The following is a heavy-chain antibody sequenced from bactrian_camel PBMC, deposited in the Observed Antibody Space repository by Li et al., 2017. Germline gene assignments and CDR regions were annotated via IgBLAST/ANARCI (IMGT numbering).Heavy chain of an antibody. D-gene: IGHD7*01. CDR1: GYPSSGGC. J-gene: IGHJ4*01. Sequence: DVQLVESGGGSVQAGGSLTLSCSVSGYPSSGGCMAWFRQVPGNEREGVTITNTEGSLRVYADSVKGRFTISRDNAKNTVDLRMNSLKPEDTAIYYCAAGLGSVRRWPRPRFWGQGTQVTVS. CDR3: AAGLGSVRRWPRPRF. V-gene: IGHV3S40*01. CDR2: TNTEGSLR.